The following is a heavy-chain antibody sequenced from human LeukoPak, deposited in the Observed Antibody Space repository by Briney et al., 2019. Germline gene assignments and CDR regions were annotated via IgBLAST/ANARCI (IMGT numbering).Heavy chain of an antibody. CDR3: ARDNYDFWSGTPNSNYYYYYMDA. CDR2: IYTSGST. Sequence: PSETLSLTCTVSGGSISSYYWSWIRQPAGKGLEWIGRIYTSGSTNYNPSLKSRVTMSVDTSKTQFSLKLSSVTAADTAVYYCARDNYDFWSGTPNSNYYYYYMDAWGKGTTVTVSS. D-gene: IGHD3-3*01. J-gene: IGHJ6*03. V-gene: IGHV4-4*07. CDR1: GGSISSYY.